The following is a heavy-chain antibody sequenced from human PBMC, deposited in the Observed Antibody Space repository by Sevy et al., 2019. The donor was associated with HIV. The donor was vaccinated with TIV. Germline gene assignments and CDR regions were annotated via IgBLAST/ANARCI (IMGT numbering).Heavy chain of an antibody. CDR2: IWFDGSNI. CDR1: GFTFGSYG. CDR3: ARERTYLFDY. Sequence: GGSLRLSCVASGFTFGSYGMLWVRQAPGKGLEWVASIWFDGSNIHYADSVRGRFTISRDNSKNTLSLQMNSLRAEDTAVYYCARERTYLFDYCGQGTLVTVSS. V-gene: IGHV3-33*01. J-gene: IGHJ4*02.